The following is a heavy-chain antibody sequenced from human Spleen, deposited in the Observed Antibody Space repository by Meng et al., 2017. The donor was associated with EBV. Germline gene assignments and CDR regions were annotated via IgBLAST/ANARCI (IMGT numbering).Heavy chain of an antibody. CDR3: ARTAMVRYFDY. Sequence: GQLQESGPGLGKPSQTLSLTCAVSGGSISSGGYYWSWIRQPPGKGLEWIGYIYYSGSTYYNPSLKSRVTISVDTSKNQFSLKLSSVTAADTAVYYCARTAMVRYFDYWGQGTLVTVSS. D-gene: IGHD5-18*01. V-gene: IGHV4-30-4*01. CDR2: IYYSGST. CDR1: GGSISSGGYY. J-gene: IGHJ4*02.